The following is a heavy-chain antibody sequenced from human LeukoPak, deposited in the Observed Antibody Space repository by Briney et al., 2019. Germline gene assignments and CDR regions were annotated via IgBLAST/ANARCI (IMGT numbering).Heavy chain of an antibody. CDR3: TRAHHGWVMTTVTSFDY. CDR1: GFTFSSRD. Sequence: GGSLRLSCVAYGFTFSSRDWMTWVRQAPGKGLEWVGFIRSKAYGGTTEYAASVKGRFTISRDDSKSIAYLQMNSLKTEDTAVYYCTRAHHGWVMTTVTSFDYWGQGTLVTVSS. CDR2: IRSKAYGGTT. V-gene: IGHV3-49*04. D-gene: IGHD4-17*01. J-gene: IGHJ4*02.